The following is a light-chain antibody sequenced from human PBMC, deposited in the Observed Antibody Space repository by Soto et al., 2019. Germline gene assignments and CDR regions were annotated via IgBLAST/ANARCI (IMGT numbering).Light chain of an antibody. J-gene: IGLJ1*01. CDR2: EVS. V-gene: IGLV2-14*01. CDR1: SSDVGGYNY. Sequence: QSVLTQSASVSGSPGQSITISCTGTSSDVGGYNYVSWFQHHPGKAPKLIIYEVSYRPSGVPNRFSGSKSGDTASLTISGLQAEDEADYYCSSFTNTITRYAFGTGTKVTVL. CDR3: SSFTNTITRYA.